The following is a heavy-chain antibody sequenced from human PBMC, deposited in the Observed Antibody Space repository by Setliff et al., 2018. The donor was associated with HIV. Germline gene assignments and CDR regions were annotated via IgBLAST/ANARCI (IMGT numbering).Heavy chain of an antibody. CDR1: GFTFSSYS. CDR3: ARQDVGAYAPLRY. V-gene: IGHV3-21*01. CDR2: ISPSSSYI. Sequence: PGGSLRLSCAASGFTFSSYSMNWVRQAPGKGLEWVSSISPSSSYIHYADSVKGRFTISRDNAKNSLYLQVNSLRAEDTAVYYCARQDVGAYAPLRYWGQGTLVTVSS. D-gene: IGHD5-12*01. J-gene: IGHJ4*02.